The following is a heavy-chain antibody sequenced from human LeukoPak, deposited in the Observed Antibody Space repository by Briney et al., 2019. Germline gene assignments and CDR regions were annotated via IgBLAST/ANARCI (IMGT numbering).Heavy chain of an antibody. CDR2: ITNDGSST. CDR3: ARDRAWNYFDY. D-gene: IGHD3-3*01. CDR1: GLTFSSHW. Sequence: PGGSLRLSCAASGLTFSSHWMHWVRQAPGKGLVWVSRITNDGSSTTYADSVKGRFTISRDNSKNTLYLQMDSLRAEDTAVYYCARDRAWNYFDYWGQGALVTVSS. V-gene: IGHV3-74*01. J-gene: IGHJ4*02.